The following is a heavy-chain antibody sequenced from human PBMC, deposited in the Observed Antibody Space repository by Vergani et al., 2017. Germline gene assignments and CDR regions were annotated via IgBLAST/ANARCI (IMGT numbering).Heavy chain of an antibody. CDR1: GFTFDDYA. CDR3: AKEISPYGGNSAPFDY. Sequence: EVQLVESGGGLVQPGRSLRLSCAASGFTFDDYAMHWVRQAPGKGLEWVSGISWNSGSIGYADSVKGRFTISRDNAKNALYLQMNSLRAEDTALYYCAKEISPYGGNSAPFDYWGQGTLVTVSS. CDR2: ISWNSGSI. J-gene: IGHJ4*02. D-gene: IGHD4-23*01. V-gene: IGHV3-9*01.